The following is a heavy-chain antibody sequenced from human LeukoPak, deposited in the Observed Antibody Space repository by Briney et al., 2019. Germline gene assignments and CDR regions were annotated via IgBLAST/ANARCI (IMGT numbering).Heavy chain of an antibody. CDR2: ISVSTGNT. Sequence: ASVKVSCKASGYDFSRFGISWVRQAPGQGLEFMGWISVSTGNTNYAQKLQGRVTMTTDTSTDTAYMELRSLSSDDTALYFCGIEVGSTRVESAFRGQGTLVTVSS. CDR1: GYDFSRFG. D-gene: IGHD1-26*01. V-gene: IGHV1-18*01. J-gene: IGHJ4*02. CDR3: GIEVGSTRVESAF.